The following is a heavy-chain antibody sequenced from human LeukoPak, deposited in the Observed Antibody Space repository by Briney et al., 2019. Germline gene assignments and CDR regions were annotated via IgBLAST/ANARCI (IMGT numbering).Heavy chain of an antibody. CDR2: ISSGGTTI. CDR3: ARDPSPVLRRNYFDY. V-gene: IGHV3-48*03. D-gene: IGHD2-8*01. Sequence: PGGSLRLSCAASGFTFSSYDMNWVRQAPGKGLEWVSYISSGGTTIDYADSVKGRFTISRDNAKNSLYLQMSSLRAEDTAVYYCARDPSPVLRRNYFDYWGQGTLVTVSS. J-gene: IGHJ4*02. CDR1: GFTFSSYD.